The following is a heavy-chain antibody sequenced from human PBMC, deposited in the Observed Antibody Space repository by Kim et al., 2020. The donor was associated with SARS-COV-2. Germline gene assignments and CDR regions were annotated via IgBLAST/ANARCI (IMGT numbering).Heavy chain of an antibody. CDR3: ARMGTSIAVDY. V-gene: IGHV4-39*01. Sequence: YYTPSLQSRVTMSVDTSKNQFSLKLSSVTAADTAVYYCARMGTSIAVDYWGQGTLVTVSS. D-gene: IGHD6-19*01. J-gene: IGHJ4*02.